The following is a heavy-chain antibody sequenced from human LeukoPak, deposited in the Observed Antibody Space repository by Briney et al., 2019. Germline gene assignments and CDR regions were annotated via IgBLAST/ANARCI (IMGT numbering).Heavy chain of an antibody. CDR3: ARGGELLRPGNYYGMDV. J-gene: IGHJ6*04. V-gene: IGHV4-31*03. CDR1: GGSISSGGYY. Sequence: SQTLSLTCTVSGGSISSGGYYWSWIRQHPGKGLEWLGYIYYSGSTYYNPSLKSRVTISVDTSKNLFSLKLSSVTAADTAVYYCARGGELLRPGNYYGMDVWGKGTTVTVSS. D-gene: IGHD1-7*01. CDR2: IYYSGST.